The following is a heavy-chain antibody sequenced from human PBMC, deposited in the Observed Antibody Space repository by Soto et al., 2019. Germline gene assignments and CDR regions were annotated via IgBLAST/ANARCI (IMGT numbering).Heavy chain of an antibody. V-gene: IGHV1-24*01. D-gene: IGHD1-7*01. J-gene: IGHJ3*02. CDR1: GYTLTELS. Sequence: QVQLAQSGAEVKKPGASVKVSCKVSGYTLTELSMHWVRQAPGKGLEWMGHFDPEDDETIYAQKFQGRVTMTEDTSTDTASMAPSSLRSEDTAVYYCATSNWHYGARLAIWGQGTMVNVSS. CDR3: ATSNWHYGARLAI. CDR2: FDPEDDET.